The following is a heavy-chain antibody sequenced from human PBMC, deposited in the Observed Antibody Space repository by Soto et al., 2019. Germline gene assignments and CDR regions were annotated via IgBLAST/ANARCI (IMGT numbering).Heavy chain of an antibody. CDR1: GGSISSYY. J-gene: IGHJ4*02. Sequence: SETLSLTCTVSGGSISSYYWSWIRQPPGKGLEWIGYIYYSGSTNYNPSLKSRVTISVDTSKNQFSLKLSSVTAADTAVYYCARAWAASPRYFDYWGQGTLVTVSS. V-gene: IGHV4-59*01. CDR2: IYYSGST. CDR3: ARAWAASPRYFDY. D-gene: IGHD6-6*01.